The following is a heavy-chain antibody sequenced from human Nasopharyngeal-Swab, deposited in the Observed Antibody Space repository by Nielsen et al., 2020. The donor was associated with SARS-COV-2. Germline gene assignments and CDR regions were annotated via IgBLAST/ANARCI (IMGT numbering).Heavy chain of an antibody. CDR3: ARDFDKTGD. J-gene: IGHJ4*02. CDR1: GFTFSDSW. D-gene: IGHD7-27*01. CDR2: INSDGSRT. V-gene: IGHV3-74*01. Sequence: GGSLRLSCAVSGFTFSDSWIHWVRQAPGKGLVLVSRINSDGSRTGYADSVKGRFTISRDNAKNTLYLQMNSLRAEDTAVYYCARDFDKTGDWGQGTLVTVSS.